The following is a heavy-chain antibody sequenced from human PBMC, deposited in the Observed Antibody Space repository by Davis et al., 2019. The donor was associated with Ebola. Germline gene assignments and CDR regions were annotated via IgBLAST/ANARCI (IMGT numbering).Heavy chain of an antibody. V-gene: IGHV4-39*07. D-gene: IGHD2-2*01. J-gene: IGHJ4*02. CDR2: INHSGST. CDR3: ARDGPYQDRDLDS. CDR1: GGSIISSSSY. Sequence: GSLRLSCTVSGGSIISSSSYWGWIRQPPGKGLEWIGEINHSGSTNYNPSLKSRVTISVDTSKNQFSLKLNSVTAADTAVYYCARDGPYQDRDLDSWGQGTLVTVSS.